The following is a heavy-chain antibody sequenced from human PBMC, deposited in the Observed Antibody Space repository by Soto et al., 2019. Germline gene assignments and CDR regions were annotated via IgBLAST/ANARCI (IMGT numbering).Heavy chain of an antibody. CDR1: GGTFSSYA. J-gene: IGHJ3*02. Sequence: ASVKVSCKASGGTFSSYAISWVRQAPGQGLEWMGGIIPIFGTANYAQKFQGRVTIPADESTSTAYMELSSLRSEDTAVYYCARSQYYDFWSGYYAFDIWGQGTMVTVSS. CDR3: ARSQYYDFWSGYYAFDI. D-gene: IGHD3-3*01. V-gene: IGHV1-69*13. CDR2: IIPIFGTA.